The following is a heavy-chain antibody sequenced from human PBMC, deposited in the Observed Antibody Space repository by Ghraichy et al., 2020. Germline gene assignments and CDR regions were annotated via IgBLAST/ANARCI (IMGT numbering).Heavy chain of an antibody. J-gene: IGHJ4*02. V-gene: IGHV3-30*18. CDR1: GFTFSSYG. D-gene: IGHD6-19*01. CDR3: AKDLGYSSGWFLDH. Sequence: GGSLRLSCAASGFTFSSYGMHWVRQAPGKGPEWVALISYEGSNKYYAGSVKGRFTIPRDNSKNTLYLQTNSLRPEDTAVYYCAKDLGYSSGWFLDHWGQGTLVTVSS. CDR2: ISYEGSNK.